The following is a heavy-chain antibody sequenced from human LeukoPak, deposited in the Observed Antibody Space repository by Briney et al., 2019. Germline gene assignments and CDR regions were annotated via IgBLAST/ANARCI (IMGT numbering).Heavy chain of an antibody. J-gene: IGHJ4*02. D-gene: IGHD2-15*01. CDR2: IYYSGST. Sequence: SETLSLTCTVSGDSISSYYWSWIRQPPGKGLEWIGYIYYSGSTNYNPSLKSRVTISVDKSKNQFSLKLSSVTAADTAVYYCARTLGYCSGGSCYGPYDWGQGTLVTVSS. CDR3: ARTLGYCSGGSCYGPYD. CDR1: GDSISSYY. V-gene: IGHV4-59*12.